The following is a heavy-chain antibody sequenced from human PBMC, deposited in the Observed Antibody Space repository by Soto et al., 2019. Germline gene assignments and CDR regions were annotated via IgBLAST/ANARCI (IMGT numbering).Heavy chain of an antibody. CDR3: GQFDYYYGMDV. Sequence: ASVKVSCKASGFTFTSSAVQWVRQARGQRLEWIGWIVVGSGNTNYAQKFQERVTITRDMSTSAAYMELSSLRSEDTAVYYCGQFDYYYGMDVWGQRTTVTFSS. D-gene: IGHD3-16*01. V-gene: IGHV1-58*01. CDR2: IVVGSGNT. CDR1: GFTFTSSA. J-gene: IGHJ6*02.